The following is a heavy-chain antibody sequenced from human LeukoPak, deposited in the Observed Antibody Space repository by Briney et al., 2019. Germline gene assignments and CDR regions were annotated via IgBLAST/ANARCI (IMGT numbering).Heavy chain of an antibody. CDR1: GFTVSSNH. V-gene: IGHV3-53*01. CDR2: IYSGGST. J-gene: IGHJ4*02. CDR3: ARGPSGYN. Sequence: GGSLRLSCAASGFTVSSNHMSWVRQAPGKGLEWVSVIYSGGSTDYADSVKGRFTISRDILKNTLYLQMNSLRAEDTAVSYCARGPSGYNWGQGTLVTVSS. D-gene: IGHD1-1*01.